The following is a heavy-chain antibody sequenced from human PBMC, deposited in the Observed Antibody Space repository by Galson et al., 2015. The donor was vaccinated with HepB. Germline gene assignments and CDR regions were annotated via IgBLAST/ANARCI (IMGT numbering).Heavy chain of an antibody. CDR1: GDSISSNTYS. D-gene: IGHD2-21*01. J-gene: IGHJ4*02. CDR2: VFYTGST. V-gene: IGHV4-39*01. Sequence: SETLSLTCTVSGDSISSNTYSWGWIRQPPGKELEWIGNVFYTGSTFYSPSLESLVIISVDPSKNQFSLSLSSMTAADTAVYYCARLFSPGWGVVSYYFDHWGQGTLVTVS. CDR3: ARLFSPGWGVVSYYFDH.